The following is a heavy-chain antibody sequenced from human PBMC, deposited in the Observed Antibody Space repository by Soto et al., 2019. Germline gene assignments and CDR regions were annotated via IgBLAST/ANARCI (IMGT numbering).Heavy chain of an antibody. V-gene: IGHV3-48*02. CDR1: GFTFSSYS. D-gene: IGHD2-2*02. CDR2: ISSSSSTI. CDR3: ARAGGYCSSTSCYTFNFDY. J-gene: IGHJ4*02. Sequence: LRLSCAASGFTFSSYSMNWVRQAPGKGLEWVSYISSSSSTIYYADSVKGRFTISRDNAKNSLYLQMNSLRDEDTAVYYCARAGGYCSSTSCYTFNFDYWGQGTLVTVSS.